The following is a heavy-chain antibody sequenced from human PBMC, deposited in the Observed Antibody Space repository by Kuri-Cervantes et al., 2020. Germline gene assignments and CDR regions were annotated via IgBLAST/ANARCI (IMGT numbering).Heavy chain of an antibody. J-gene: IGHJ4*02. V-gene: IGHV4-59*12. D-gene: IGHD1-26*01. CDR3: ARGQLQADY. Sequence: GSLRLSCTVSGGSISSYYWSWIRQPPGKGLEWIGYIYYSGSTNYNPSLKSRVTISVDTSKNQFSLKLSSVTAADTAVYYCARGQLQADYWGQGTLVTVSS. CDR1: GGSISSYY. CDR2: IYYSGST.